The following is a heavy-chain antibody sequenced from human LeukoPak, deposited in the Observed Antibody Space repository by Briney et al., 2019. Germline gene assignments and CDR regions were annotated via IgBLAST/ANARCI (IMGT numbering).Heavy chain of an antibody. Sequence: GGSLRLSCAASGFTFTRHAMTWVRQAPGKGLDYVSTTTGSGSSTYYANSVKGRFTVSRDNSKNTVYLQMNSLRVDDTAIYYCAKDGQTGEWELEHWGQGTLVTVSS. CDR2: TTGSGSST. CDR1: GFTFTRHA. V-gene: IGHV3-23*01. CDR3: AKDGQTGEWELEH. D-gene: IGHD7-27*01. J-gene: IGHJ1*01.